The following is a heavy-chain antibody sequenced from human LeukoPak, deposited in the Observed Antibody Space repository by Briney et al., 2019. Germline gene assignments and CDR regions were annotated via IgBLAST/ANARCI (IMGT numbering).Heavy chain of an antibody. CDR3: AREGTYSSSSLL. V-gene: IGHV3-21*01. CDR2: ISSSSSYI. J-gene: IGHJ4*02. CDR1: GFTFSSYS. D-gene: IGHD6-6*01. Sequence: GGSLRLSCAASGFTFSSYSMNWVRQAPGKGLEWVSSISSSSSYIYYADSVKGRFTISRDNAKNTLYLQMNSLRAEDTAVYYCAREGTYSSSSLLWGQGTLVTVSS.